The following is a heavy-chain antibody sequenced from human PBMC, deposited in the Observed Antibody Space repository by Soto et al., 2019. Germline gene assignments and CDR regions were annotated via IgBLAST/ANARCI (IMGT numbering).Heavy chain of an antibody. Sequence: PSETLSLTCTVSVGSTSSSSYYWGWFLQPPGKGLEWIGAISYVGSTYHNPSLRSRVTISVDTSKSQFSLDLTSVTAADTAVYYCARHRRETGTYAQPLDYWGQGTLVTVSS. CDR1: VGSTSSSSYY. J-gene: IGHJ4*02. V-gene: IGHV4-39*01. D-gene: IGHD1-1*01. CDR2: ISYVGST. CDR3: ARHRRETGTYAQPLDY.